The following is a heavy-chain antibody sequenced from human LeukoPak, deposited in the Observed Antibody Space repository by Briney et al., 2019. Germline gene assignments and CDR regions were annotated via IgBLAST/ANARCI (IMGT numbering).Heavy chain of an antibody. J-gene: IGHJ4*02. Sequence: PGGSLRLSCAASGFTFDNYAMHWVRQAPGKGLEWVSGISWNSDSIGYADSVKGRFTICRDNAKNSLYLQLNSLRAEDTALYYCAKAPSYSYGSGSYRFDYWGQGTLVTVSS. D-gene: IGHD3-10*01. CDR3: AKAPSYSYGSGSYRFDY. V-gene: IGHV3-9*01. CDR2: ISWNSDSI. CDR1: GFTFDNYA.